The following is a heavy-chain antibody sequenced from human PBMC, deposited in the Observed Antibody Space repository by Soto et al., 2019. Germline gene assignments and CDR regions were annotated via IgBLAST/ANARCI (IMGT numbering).Heavy chain of an antibody. D-gene: IGHD5-12*01. V-gene: IGHV3-23*01. CDR2: ISGIGGSA. Sequence: GGSLRLSCAASGFTFSSYAMSWVRQAPGKGLEWVSAISGIGGSAYYADSVKGRFTISRDNSKNTLSLQMNSLRAEDTAVYYCRRDGSGYENYYYYYGLDVWGQGTTVTVSS. CDR3: RRDGSGYENYYYYYGLDV. CDR1: GFTFSSYA. J-gene: IGHJ6*02.